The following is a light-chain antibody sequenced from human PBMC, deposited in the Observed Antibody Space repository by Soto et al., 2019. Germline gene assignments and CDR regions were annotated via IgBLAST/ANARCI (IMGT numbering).Light chain of an antibody. V-gene: IGKV3-15*01. J-gene: IGKJ1*01. CDR3: QQLGT. Sequence: EIVMTQSPATLSVSPGERVTLSCRASQSVRSNLAWYQQKPGQVPRVLIYGASTRAIGIPDRFSGSGSGTEFTLTISRLEPEDFAVYYCQQLGTFGQGTKVEIK. CDR1: QSVRSN. CDR2: GAS.